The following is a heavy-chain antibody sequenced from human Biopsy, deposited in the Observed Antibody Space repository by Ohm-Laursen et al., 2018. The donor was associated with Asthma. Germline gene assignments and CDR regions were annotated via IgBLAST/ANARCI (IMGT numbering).Heavy chain of an antibody. CDR3: ARAVTILQEWSGGMDV. CDR2: INPNSGGT. Sequence: GSSVKVSCKASGYTFIGCHIHWMRQAPGQGLEWMGRINPNSGGTNYAQKFQGRVTMTRDTSISTAYMEVSRLRSDDTAVYYCARAVTILQEWSGGMDVWGQGTTVTVSS. J-gene: IGHJ6*02. CDR1: GYTFIGCH. D-gene: IGHD3-3*01. V-gene: IGHV1-2*06.